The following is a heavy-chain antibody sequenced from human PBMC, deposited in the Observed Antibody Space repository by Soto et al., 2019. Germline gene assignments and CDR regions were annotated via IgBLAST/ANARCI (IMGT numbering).Heavy chain of an antibody. CDR1: GYTFTSYA. CDR3: ARATMVRGPEGYYYYMDV. Sequence: GASVKVSCKASGYTFTSYAMHWVRQAPGQRLEWMGWINAGNGNTKYSQKFQGRVTITRDTSASTAYMELSSLRSEDTAVYYCARATMVRGPEGYYYYMDVWGKGTTVTVSS. D-gene: IGHD3-10*01. J-gene: IGHJ6*03. V-gene: IGHV1-3*01. CDR2: INAGNGNT.